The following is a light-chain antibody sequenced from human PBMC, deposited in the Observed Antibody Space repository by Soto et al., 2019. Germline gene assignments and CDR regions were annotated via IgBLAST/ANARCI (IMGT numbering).Light chain of an antibody. CDR3: QQYGGSPRIT. J-gene: IGKJ5*01. V-gene: IGKV3-15*01. Sequence: EIVMPQSPATLSVSPGERATLSCRASQSVSSNLAWYQQKPGQAPRLLIYGASTRATGIPARFSGSGSGTDFTLIINRLEPEDVAIYYCQQYGGSPRITFGQGTRLEIK. CDR1: QSVSSN. CDR2: GAS.